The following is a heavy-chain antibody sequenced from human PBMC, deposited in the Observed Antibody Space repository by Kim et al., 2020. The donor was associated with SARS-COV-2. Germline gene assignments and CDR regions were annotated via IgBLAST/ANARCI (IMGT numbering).Heavy chain of an antibody. Sequence: SETLSLTCSVSDDSTRTSSYYWGWIRQPPGKSLEWIGSINYSGSTYYNPSLKSRVTISLDTSKNQFSLKLTSVIAADTAVYYCARAGLRDYWSGQSDTFDIWGQGTMVTVSS. CDR2: INYSGST. J-gene: IGHJ3*02. V-gene: IGHV4-39*07. D-gene: IGHD3-3*01. CDR1: DDSTRTSSYY. CDR3: ARAGLRDYWSGQSDTFDI.